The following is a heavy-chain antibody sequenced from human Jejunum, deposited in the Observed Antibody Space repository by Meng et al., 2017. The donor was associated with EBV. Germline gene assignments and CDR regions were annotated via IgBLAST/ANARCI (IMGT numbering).Heavy chain of an antibody. V-gene: IGHV3-33*01. CDR1: GFILSNYG. Sequence: QVQLVEYGGDVVQPGRSLTLACVASGFILSNYGMHWVRQPPGKGLEWVAVIWYDGGNKYYAESVKGRFTISRDNSKNTLYLQMDSLRAEDTAVYYCARDGYRSGWNYYFDHWGPGHLVTVSS. D-gene: IGHD6-19*01. J-gene: IGHJ4*02. CDR3: ARDGYRSGWNYYFDH. CDR2: IWYDGGNK.